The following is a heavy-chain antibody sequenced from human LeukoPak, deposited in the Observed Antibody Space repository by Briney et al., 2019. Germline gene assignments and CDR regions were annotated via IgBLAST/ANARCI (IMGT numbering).Heavy chain of an antibody. CDR2: INAGNGNT. V-gene: IGHV1-3*03. D-gene: IGHD6-19*01. Sequence: ASAKVSCKASGCTFTNYALHWVRQAPGQRLEWMGWINAGNGNTKYSQEFQAKVTITRDTSASTAYMELSSLRSEDMAVYYCAREGMPVATTSLYYYYYMDVWGQGTTVTVSS. CDR3: AREGMPVATTSLYYYYYMDV. J-gene: IGHJ6*03. CDR1: GCTFTNYA.